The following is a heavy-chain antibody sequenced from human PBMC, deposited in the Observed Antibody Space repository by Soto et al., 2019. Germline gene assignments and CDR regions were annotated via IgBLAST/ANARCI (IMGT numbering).Heavy chain of an antibody. Sequence: EVHLLESGGDLVQPGGSLRLSCAASGFTFSSYAMSWVRQTPGKGLEWVSVISGSGDNTYYADSVKGRFTISRDNSKKTLYLQMNSLGAEDTAVYYWARYGWSWMTVTTQYFDLWGRGTLVTVSS. CDR3: ARYGWSWMTVTTQYFDL. CDR1: GFTFSSYA. CDR2: ISGSGDNT. J-gene: IGHJ2*01. V-gene: IGHV3-23*01. D-gene: IGHD4-17*01.